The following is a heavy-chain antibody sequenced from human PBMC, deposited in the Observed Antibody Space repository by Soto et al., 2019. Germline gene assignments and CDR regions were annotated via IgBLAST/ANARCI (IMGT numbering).Heavy chain of an antibody. J-gene: IGHJ5*02. V-gene: IGHV3-48*01. Sequence: EVQLLESGGGLVQPGGSLRLSCAASGFTFSSYSMNWVXXXXXXXLEWGSYISSSSSTIYYADSVKGRFTISRDSAKXXXXXXXXXXXXXXXXXXXXXXXXXXXXWFDPWGQGTLVTVSS. CDR3: XXXXXXXXWFDP. CDR2: ISSSSSTI. CDR1: GFTFSSYS.